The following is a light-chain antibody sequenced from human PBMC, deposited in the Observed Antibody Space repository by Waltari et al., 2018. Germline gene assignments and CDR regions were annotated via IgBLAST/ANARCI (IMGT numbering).Light chain of an antibody. J-gene: IGLJ1*01. CDR3: CSYAGSSTFEV. CDR2: EVS. Sequence: QSALTQPASVSGSPGQSITISCTGTSSDVGSYNLVPWYQQHPGKAPKLMIYEVSKRPSGVSNRFSGSKSGNTASLTISGLQAEDEADYYCCSYAGSSTFEVFGTGTKVTVL. CDR1: SSDVGSYNL. V-gene: IGLV2-23*02.